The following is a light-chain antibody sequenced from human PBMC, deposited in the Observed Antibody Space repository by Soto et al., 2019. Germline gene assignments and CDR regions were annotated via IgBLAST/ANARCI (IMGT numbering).Light chain of an antibody. CDR2: WAS. J-gene: IGKJ1*01. CDR1: QSVFYSSNNEKY. V-gene: IGKV4-1*01. CDR3: QQYYSTPTT. Sequence: MTYAPDSLAVSMGQWDTSNCKCTQSVFYSSNNEKYLARYQQKPGQPSKVLIYWASTRESGVPDRLSGSGSGTYFTITNSSLQGEDVEVYYFQQYYSTPTTIGLGTKVDIK.